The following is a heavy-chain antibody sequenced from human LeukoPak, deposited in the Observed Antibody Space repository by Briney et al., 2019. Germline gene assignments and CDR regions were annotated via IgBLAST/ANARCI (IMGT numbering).Heavy chain of an antibody. J-gene: IGHJ4*02. CDR3: ASEIIFGSFDY. CDR2: IKQDGSEK. Sequence: GGSLRLSCAASGFTFSSYWMSWVRQAPGKGLEWVANIKQDGSEKYYVDSAKGRFTISRDNAKNSLYLQMNSLRAEDTAVYYCASEIIFGSFDYWGQGTLVTVSS. D-gene: IGHD3-3*01. CDR1: GFTFSSYW. V-gene: IGHV3-7*01.